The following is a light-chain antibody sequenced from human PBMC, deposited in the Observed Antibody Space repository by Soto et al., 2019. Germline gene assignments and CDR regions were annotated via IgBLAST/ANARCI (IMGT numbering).Light chain of an antibody. CDR1: SSDVGGYNY. J-gene: IGLJ1*01. V-gene: IGLV2-8*01. CDR2: GVT. Sequence: QSVLTQPPSASGSPGQSVTISCTGTSSDVGGYNYVSWYQQHPGKAPKLVIYGVTKRPSGVPDRFSGSKSGNTASLTVSGLQAEDEADYYCSSFTGASTIFGTGTKVTVL. CDR3: SSFTGASTI.